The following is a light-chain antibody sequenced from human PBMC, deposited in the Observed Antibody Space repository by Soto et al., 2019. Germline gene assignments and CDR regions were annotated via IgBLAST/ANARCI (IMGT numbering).Light chain of an antibody. CDR3: AAWDDSLNGDV. Sequence: QSVLTQSPSASGTPGQRVTISCSGSSSNIGGNTVNWYQQLPGTAPKLLIYNNNQRPSGVPDRFSGSKSGTSASLAISGLQSEDEADYSCAAWDDSLNGDVFGTGTKLTVL. V-gene: IGLV1-44*01. J-gene: IGLJ1*01. CDR1: SSNIGGNT. CDR2: NNN.